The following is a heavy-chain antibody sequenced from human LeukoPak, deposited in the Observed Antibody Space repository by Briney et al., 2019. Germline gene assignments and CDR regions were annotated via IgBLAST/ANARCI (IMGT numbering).Heavy chain of an antibody. V-gene: IGHV3-30*18. D-gene: IGHD3-22*01. CDR3: AKDLSYYDSSGPFDY. CDR1: GFTFSSYG. Sequence: SGGSLRLSCAASGFTFSSYGMHWVRQAPGKGLEWVAVISYDGSNKYYADSVKGRFTISRDNSKNTLYLQMNSLRAEDTAVYYCAKDLSYYDSSGPFDYWGQGTLVTVSS. J-gene: IGHJ4*02. CDR2: ISYDGSNK.